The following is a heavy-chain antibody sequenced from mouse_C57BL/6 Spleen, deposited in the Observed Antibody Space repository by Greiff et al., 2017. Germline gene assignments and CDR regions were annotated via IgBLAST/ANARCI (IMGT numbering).Heavy chain of an antibody. CDR1: GYTFTSYW. V-gene: IGHV1-69*01. J-gene: IGHJ4*01. CDR3: ARYPYAMDD. Sequence: VQLQQPGAELVMPGASVKLSCKASGYTFTSYWMHWVKQRPGQGLEWIGEIDPSDSYTNYNQKFKGKSTLTVDKSSSTAYMQLSSLTSEDSAVYYCARYPYAMDDWGQGTSVTVSS. CDR2: IDPSDSYT.